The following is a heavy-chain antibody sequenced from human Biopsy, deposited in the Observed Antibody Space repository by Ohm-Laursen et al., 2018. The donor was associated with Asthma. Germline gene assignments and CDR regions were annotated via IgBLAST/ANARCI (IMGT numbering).Heavy chain of an antibody. CDR2: INPNSGGT. CDR3: ARGQKSAGDRWFDP. V-gene: IGHV1-2*02. D-gene: IGHD6-13*01. J-gene: IGHJ5*02. Sequence: GSSVRVSCKASGYTFIGCHIHWMRQAPGQRLEWMGWINPNSGGTNYAQKFQGRVTTTRDTSISTAYMEVSRLRSDDTAVYYCARGQKSAGDRWFDPWGQGTLVTVSS. CDR1: GYTFIGCH.